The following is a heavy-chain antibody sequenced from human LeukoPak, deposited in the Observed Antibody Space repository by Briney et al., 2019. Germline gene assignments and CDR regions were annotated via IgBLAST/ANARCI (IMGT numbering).Heavy chain of an antibody. D-gene: IGHD6-19*01. J-gene: IGHJ3*02. V-gene: IGHV1-8*01. CDR3: ARRYSSGWYADFAFDI. Sequence: GASVKVSCKASGYTFTSYDINWVRQATGQGPEWMGWMNPNSGNTGYAQKFQGRVTMTRNTSISTAYMELSSLRSEDTAVYYCARRYSSGWYADFAFDIWGQGTMVTVSS. CDR1: GYTFTSYD. CDR2: MNPNSGNT.